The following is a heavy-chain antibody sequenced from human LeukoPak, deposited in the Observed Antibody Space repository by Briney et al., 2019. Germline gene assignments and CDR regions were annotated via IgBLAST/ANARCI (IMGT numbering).Heavy chain of an antibody. CDR1: GYTFTSYG. CDR3: ARASGNTAMVVFDY. V-gene: IGHV1-2*02. D-gene: IGHD5-18*01. Sequence: ASVKVSCKASGYTFTSYGISWVRQAPGQGLEWMGWINPNSGGTNYAQKFQGRVTMTRDTSISTAYMELSRLRSDDTAVYYCARASGNTAMVVFDYWGQGTLVTVSS. CDR2: INPNSGGT. J-gene: IGHJ4*02.